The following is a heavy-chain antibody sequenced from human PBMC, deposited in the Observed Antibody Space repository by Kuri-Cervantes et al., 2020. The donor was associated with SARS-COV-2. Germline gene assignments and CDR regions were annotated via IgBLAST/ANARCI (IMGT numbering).Heavy chain of an antibody. V-gene: IGHV4-31*03. Sequence: SETLSLTCTVSGGSISSGNYYWSWIRQHPGKGLEWIGYIYYSGSTYYNPSLKSRVTMSLDTSKNQFSLKLTSVSAAGTAVYYCARERKGRYSGTFTDYWGPGTLVTVSS. CDR3: ARERKGRYSGTFTDY. CDR2: IYYSGST. D-gene: IGHD5-12*01. J-gene: IGHJ4*02. CDR1: GGSISSGNYY.